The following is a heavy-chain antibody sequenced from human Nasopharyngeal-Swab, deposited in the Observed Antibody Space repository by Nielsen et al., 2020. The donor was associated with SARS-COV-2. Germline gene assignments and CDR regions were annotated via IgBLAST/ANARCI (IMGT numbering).Heavy chain of an antibody. V-gene: IGHV4-4*02. D-gene: IGHD3-10*01. CDR3: ARDLIYYYGSGSYGAPHYYYYGMDV. J-gene: IGHJ6*02. Sequence: VRQAPGKGLEWIGEIYHSGSTYYNPSLKSRVTISVDTSKNQFSLKLSSVTAADTAVYYCARDLIYYYGSGSYGAPHYYYYGMDVWGQGTTVTVSS. CDR2: IYHSGST.